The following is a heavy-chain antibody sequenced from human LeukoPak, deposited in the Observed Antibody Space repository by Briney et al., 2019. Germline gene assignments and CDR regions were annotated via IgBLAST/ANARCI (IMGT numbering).Heavy chain of an antibody. J-gene: IGHJ4*02. CDR3: ARGRERSSGSYGVNY. V-gene: IGHV4-38-2*02. CDR1: GYSVSSGYY. D-gene: IGHD1-26*01. Sequence: SETLSLTCTVSGYSVSSGYYWGWIRQPPGKGLEWIRSIYHSGSTYYNPSLKSRVTISVDTSKNQFSLKLSSVTAADTAVYYCARGRERSSGSYGVNYWGQGTLVTVSS. CDR2: IYHSGST.